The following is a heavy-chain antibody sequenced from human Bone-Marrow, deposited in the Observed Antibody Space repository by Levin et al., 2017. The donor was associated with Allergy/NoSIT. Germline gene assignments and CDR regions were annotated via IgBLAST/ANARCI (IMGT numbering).Heavy chain of an antibody. Sequence: SCAASGFTFSSYSMNWVRQAPGKGLEWVSSISSSSSYIYYADSVKGRFTISRDNAKNSLYLQMNSLRAEDTAVYYCARYRAAAGPSRENYFDYWGQGTLVTVSS. D-gene: IGHD6-13*01. J-gene: IGHJ4*02. CDR3: ARYRAAAGPSRENYFDY. V-gene: IGHV3-21*01. CDR1: GFTFSSYS. CDR2: ISSSSSYI.